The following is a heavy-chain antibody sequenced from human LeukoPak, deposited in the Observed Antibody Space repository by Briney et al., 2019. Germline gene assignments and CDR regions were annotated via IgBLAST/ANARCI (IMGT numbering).Heavy chain of an antibody. J-gene: IGHJ4*02. CDR3: AKGGQTDRFDY. V-gene: IGHV3-23*01. D-gene: IGHD5-12*01. Sequence: GGSVRLSCAPSGFTFTSYAMSWVPQAPGKGLEGLSGMSGSGGITYYADSVKGGFTMSRNNSKNTLYLQMNSLTAEATAVYYCAKGGQTDRFDYWGQGTLVTVSS. CDR1: GFTFTSYA. CDR2: MSGSGGIT.